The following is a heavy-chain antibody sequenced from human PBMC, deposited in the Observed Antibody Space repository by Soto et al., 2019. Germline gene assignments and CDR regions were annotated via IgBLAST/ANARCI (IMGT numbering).Heavy chain of an antibody. J-gene: IGHJ4*02. Sequence: PGGSLRLSCAASGFTFSSYAMSWVRQAPGKGLEWASAISGSGVSTYYADSVKGRFTISRDNYKNTLYLQMNSLRSEDTAVYYCAKSKRSNRCPHGCGQGTLVPVSS. D-gene: IGHD2-2*01. CDR1: GFTFSSYA. CDR2: ISGSGVST. CDR3: AKSKRSNRCPHG. V-gene: IGHV3-23*01.